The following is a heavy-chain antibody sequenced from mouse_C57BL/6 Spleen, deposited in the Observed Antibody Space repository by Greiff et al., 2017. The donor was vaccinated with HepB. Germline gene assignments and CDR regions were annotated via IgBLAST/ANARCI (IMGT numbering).Heavy chain of an antibody. CDR3: SRGVYYGSSHWYFDV. D-gene: IGHD1-1*01. V-gene: IGHV3-6*01. CDR2: ISYDGSN. Sequence: EVQLQESGPGLVKPSQSLSLTCSVTGYSITSGYYWNWIRQFPGNKLEWMGYISYDGSNNYNPSLKNRISITSDTSTNQFFLKLNSVTTEDTATYYGSRGVYYGSSHWYFDVWGTGTTVTVSS. J-gene: IGHJ1*03. CDR1: GYSITSGYY.